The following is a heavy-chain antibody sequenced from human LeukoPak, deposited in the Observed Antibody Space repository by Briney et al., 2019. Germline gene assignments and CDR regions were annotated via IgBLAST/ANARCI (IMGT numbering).Heavy chain of an antibody. CDR3: ARLGGDYGDYGWFDP. CDR2: IYYSGST. Sequence: SETLSLTCTVSGGAISSYYWSWIRQPPGKGLEWIGYIYYSGSTNYNPSLKSRVTISVDTSKNQFSLKLSSVTAADTAVYYCARLGGDYGDYGWFDPWGQGTLVTVSS. CDR1: GGAISSYY. D-gene: IGHD4-17*01. V-gene: IGHV4-59*01. J-gene: IGHJ5*02.